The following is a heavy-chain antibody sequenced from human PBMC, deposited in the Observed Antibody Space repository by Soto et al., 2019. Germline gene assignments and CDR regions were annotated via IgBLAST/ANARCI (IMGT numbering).Heavy chain of an antibody. J-gene: IGHJ4*02. CDR3: AKDLIAAAGKFCY. V-gene: IGHV3-23*01. CDR2: ISGSGGST. Sequence: GGSLRLSCAASGFTFSSYAMSWVRQAPGKGLEWVSAISGSGGSTYYADSVKGRFTISRDNSKNTLYLQMNSLRAEDTAGYYCAKDLIAAAGKFCYWGQRTLVTVSS. D-gene: IGHD6-13*01. CDR1: GFTFSSYA.